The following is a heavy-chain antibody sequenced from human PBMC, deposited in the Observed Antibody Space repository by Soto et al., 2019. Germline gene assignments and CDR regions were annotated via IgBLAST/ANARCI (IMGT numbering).Heavy chain of an antibody. CDR3: ADGGRYPYY. V-gene: IGHV3-23*01. D-gene: IGHD1-26*01. Sequence: EGQLLESWGDLVQPGGSLRLSCAASGFSFRSYAMGWVRQAPGKGLNWVSSISAGGDGTYYADSVKGRFTISRDNSKNTMYLQMTSLRADDTAVYYCADGGRYPYYWGPGTLVIVSS. CDR1: GFSFRSYA. CDR2: ISAGGDGT. J-gene: IGHJ4*02.